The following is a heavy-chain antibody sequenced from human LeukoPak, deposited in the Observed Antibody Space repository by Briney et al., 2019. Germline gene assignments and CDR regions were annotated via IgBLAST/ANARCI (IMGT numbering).Heavy chain of an antibody. D-gene: IGHD4-11*01. CDR3: ARDTTHRGY. J-gene: IGHJ4*02. V-gene: IGHV3-53*01. Sequence: GGSLRLSCAASGFTASSNYMSWVRQAPGKGLEWVSVIYSDDRTYYADSVKGRFTISRHTSKNTLYLQMNSLRAEDTAVYYCARDTTHRGYWGQGTLVTVSS. CDR1: GFTASSNY. CDR2: IYSDDRT.